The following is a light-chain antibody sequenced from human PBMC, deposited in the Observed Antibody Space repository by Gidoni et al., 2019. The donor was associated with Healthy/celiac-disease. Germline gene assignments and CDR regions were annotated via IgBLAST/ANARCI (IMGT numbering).Light chain of an antibody. CDR3: QQYYSTPWT. Sequence: DIVITQSPDSLAVSLGERATINCKSSQSVLYSSNNKNYLAWYQQKPGQPPKLLIYWASTRESGVPDRFSGSGSGTDFTLTISSLQAEDVAVYYCQQYYSTPWTFGQETKVEIK. CDR2: WAS. CDR1: QSVLYSSNNKNY. V-gene: IGKV4-1*01. J-gene: IGKJ1*01.